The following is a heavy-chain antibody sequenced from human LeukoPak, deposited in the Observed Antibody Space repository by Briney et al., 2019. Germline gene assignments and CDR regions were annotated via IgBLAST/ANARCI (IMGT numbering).Heavy chain of an antibody. J-gene: IGHJ4*02. V-gene: IGHV3-7*01. CDR2: IKQDGSEK. CDR3: AKDFIMITFGGVIVPWDYFDY. CDR1: GFTFSSYW. D-gene: IGHD3-16*02. Sequence: GGSLRLSCAASGFTFSSYWMSWVRQAPGKGLEWVANIKQDGSEKYYVDSVKGRFTISRDNAKNSLYLQMNSLRAEDTAVYYCAKDFIMITFGGVIVPWDYFDYWGQGTLVTVSS.